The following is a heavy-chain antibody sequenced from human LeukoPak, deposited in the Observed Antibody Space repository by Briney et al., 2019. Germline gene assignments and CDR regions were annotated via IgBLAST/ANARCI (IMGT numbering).Heavy chain of an antibody. D-gene: IGHD2-2*01. CDR3: ARDIVVVPAAIYYYYYGMDV. V-gene: IGHV1-18*04. Sequence: ASVTVSFKASGYTFTSYGISWVRQAPGQGLEWMGWISAYNGNTNYAQELQGRVTMTTDTSTSTAYMELRSLRSDDTAVYYCARDIVVVPAAIYYYYYGMDVWGKGTTVAVSS. CDR2: ISAYNGNT. J-gene: IGHJ6*04. CDR1: GYTFTSYG.